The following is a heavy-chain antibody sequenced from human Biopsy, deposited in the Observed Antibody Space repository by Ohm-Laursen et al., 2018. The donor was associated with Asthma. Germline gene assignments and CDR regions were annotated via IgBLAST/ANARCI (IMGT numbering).Heavy chain of an antibody. J-gene: IGHJ4*02. V-gene: IGHV3-30*03. Sequence: RSLRLSCSASGFTFSSFGMHWVRQTPAKGLEWVAVISFDGSNKYYADSVKGRFTISRDNSKNTLYLQMTSLSAEDSAVYYCARDVMEWYLPAFDFWGQGTLVIVSA. D-gene: IGHD3-3*01. CDR2: ISFDGSNK. CDR1: GFTFSSFG. CDR3: ARDVMEWYLPAFDF.